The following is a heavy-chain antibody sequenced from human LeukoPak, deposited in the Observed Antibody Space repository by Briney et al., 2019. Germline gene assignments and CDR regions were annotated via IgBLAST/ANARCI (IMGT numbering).Heavy chain of an antibody. CDR2: IYHSGST. D-gene: IGHD6-13*01. J-gene: IGHJ4*02. CDR3: AREGSSWYDY. V-gene: IGHV4-38-2*02. CDR1: GYSISSGYY. Sequence: SETLSLTCAVSGYSISSGYYWGWIRQPPGEGLEWIGSIYHSGSTYYNPSLKSRVTISVDTSKNQFSLKLSSVTAADTAVYYCAREGSSWYDYWGQGTLVTVSS.